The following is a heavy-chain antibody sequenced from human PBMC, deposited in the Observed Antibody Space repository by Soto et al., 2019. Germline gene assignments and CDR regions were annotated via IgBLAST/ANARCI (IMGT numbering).Heavy chain of an antibody. CDR1: GGSISSSSYY. D-gene: IGHD2-21*01. CDR3: ARGNVVAIDY. V-gene: IGHV4-39*07. Sequence: SETLSLTCTVSGGSISSSSYYWGWIRQPPGKGLEWIGSIYYSGSTYCNPSLKSRVTISVDRSKNQFSLKLSSVTAADTAVYYCARGNVVAIDYWGQGTLVTVSS. J-gene: IGHJ4*02. CDR2: IYYSGST.